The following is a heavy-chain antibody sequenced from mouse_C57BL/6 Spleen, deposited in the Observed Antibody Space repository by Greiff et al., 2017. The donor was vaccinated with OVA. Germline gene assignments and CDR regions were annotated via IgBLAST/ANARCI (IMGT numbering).Heavy chain of an antibody. Sequence: QVQLQQPGAELVKPGASVKLSCTASGYTFTSYWMHWVKQRPGQGLEWIGMIHPNSGSTNYNEKFKSKATLTVDTSSSTAYMQLSSLTSEDSAVYYCASNYEYYAMDYWGQGTSVTVSS. V-gene: IGHV1-64*01. D-gene: IGHD2-1*01. J-gene: IGHJ4*01. CDR2: IHPNSGST. CDR1: GYTFTSYW. CDR3: ASNYEYYAMDY.